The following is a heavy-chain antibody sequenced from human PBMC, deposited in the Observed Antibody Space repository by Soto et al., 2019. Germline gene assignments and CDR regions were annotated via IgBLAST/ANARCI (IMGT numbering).Heavy chain of an antibody. CDR3: ARDRRKDGYNYVFDY. J-gene: IGHJ4*02. D-gene: IGHD5-12*01. Sequence: PGGSLRLSCAASGFTFSDYYMSWIRQAPGKGLEWVSYISSSGSTIYYADSVKGRFTISRDNAKNSLYLQMNSLRAEDTAVYYCARDRRKDGYNYVFDYWGQGTLVTAPQ. V-gene: IGHV3-11*01. CDR1: GFTFSDYY. CDR2: ISSSGSTI.